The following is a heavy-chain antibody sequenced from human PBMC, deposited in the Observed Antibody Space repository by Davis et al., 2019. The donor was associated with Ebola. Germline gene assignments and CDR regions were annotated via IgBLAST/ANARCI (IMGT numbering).Heavy chain of an antibody. CDR2: ISGSGGST. Sequence: GGSLRLSCAASGFTFSSYAMTWVRQAPGKGLEWVSAISGSGGSTYYADSAKGRFTISRDNAKNSLYLQMNSLRAEDTAVYYCAREFSDWLVHYYYYGMDVWGKGTTVTVSS. D-gene: IGHD6-19*01. CDR1: GFTFSSYA. V-gene: IGHV3-23*01. CDR3: AREFSDWLVHYYYYGMDV. J-gene: IGHJ6*04.